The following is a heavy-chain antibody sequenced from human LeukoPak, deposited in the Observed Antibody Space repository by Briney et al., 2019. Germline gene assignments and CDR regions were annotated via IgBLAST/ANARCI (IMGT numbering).Heavy chain of an antibody. CDR1: GFTVSSNY. CDR3: ARSHDYGDYYYYYMDV. D-gene: IGHD4-17*01. Sequence: PGGSLRLSCAASGFTVSSNYMSWVRQAPGKGLEWVSVIYSGGSTYYADSVKGRFTISRDNSKNTLYLQMNSLGAEDTAVYYCARSHDYGDYYYYYMDVWGKGTTVTVSS. V-gene: IGHV3-53*01. CDR2: IYSGGST. J-gene: IGHJ6*03.